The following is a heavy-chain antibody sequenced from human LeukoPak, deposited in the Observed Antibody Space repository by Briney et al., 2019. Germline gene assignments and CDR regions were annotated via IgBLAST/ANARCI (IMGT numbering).Heavy chain of an antibody. D-gene: IGHD6-13*01. V-gene: IGHV1-2*02. CDR1: GYTFTGYY. Sequence: ASVKVSCKAPGYTFTGYYMHWVRQAPGQGLEWMGWINPNSGGTNYAQKFQGRVTMTRDTSISTAYMELSRLRSDDTAVYYCARGAEGAAAGTGGFDPWGQGTLVTVSS. CDR3: ARGAEGAAAGTGGFDP. CDR2: INPNSGGT. J-gene: IGHJ5*02.